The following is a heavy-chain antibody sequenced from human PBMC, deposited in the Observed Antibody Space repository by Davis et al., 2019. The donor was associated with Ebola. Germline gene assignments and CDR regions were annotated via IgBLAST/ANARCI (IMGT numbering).Heavy chain of an antibody. CDR3: AVTSLSYYYDSSGYYLLGGSFDY. V-gene: IGHV4-34*01. D-gene: IGHD3-22*01. Sequence: SQTLSLTCAVYGGSFSGYYWSWIRQPTGKGLEWIGEINHSGSTNYNPSLKSRVTISVDTSKNQFSLKLSSVTAADTAVYYCAVTSLSYYYDSSGYYLLGGSFDYWGQGTLVTVSS. J-gene: IGHJ4*02. CDR1: GGSFSGYY. CDR2: INHSGST.